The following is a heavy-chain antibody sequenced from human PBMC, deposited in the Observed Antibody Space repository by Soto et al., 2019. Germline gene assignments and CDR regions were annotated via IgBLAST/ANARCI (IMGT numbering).Heavy chain of an antibody. Sequence: SVKVSCKASGFTFTSSAVQWVRQARGQRLEWIGWIVVGSGNTNYAQKFQERVTITRDMSTSTAYMELSSLRSEDTAVYYCAADGSYLDAFDIWGQGTMVTVSS. CDR1: GFTFTSSA. J-gene: IGHJ3*02. D-gene: IGHD1-26*01. CDR2: IVVGSGNT. V-gene: IGHV1-58*01. CDR3: AADGSYLDAFDI.